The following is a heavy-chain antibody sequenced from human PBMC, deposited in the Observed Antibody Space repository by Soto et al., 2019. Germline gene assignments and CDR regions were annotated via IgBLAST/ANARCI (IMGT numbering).Heavy chain of an antibody. CDR3: ARVLWGYYGMDV. CDR2: ISSSSEYT. V-gene: IGHV3-11*06. J-gene: IGHJ6*02. CDR1: GFTFSDYY. D-gene: IGHD3-16*01. Sequence: PGGSLRLSCADSGFTFSDYYMSWIRQAPGKGLEWVSYISSSSEYTKYAESVKGRFTISRDNGKKSLYLEMNSLRAEDTAVYYCARVLWGYYGMDVWGQGTTVTVSS.